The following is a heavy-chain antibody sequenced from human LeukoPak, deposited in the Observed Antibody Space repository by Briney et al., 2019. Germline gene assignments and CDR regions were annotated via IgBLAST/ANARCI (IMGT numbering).Heavy chain of an antibody. CDR3: ARDGSAYNTNHFDY. D-gene: IGHD5-24*01. CDR1: GFTFSSYW. V-gene: IGHV3-7*01. Sequence: GGSLRLSCAASGFTFSSYWMSWVRQAPGKGLEWVANIKQDGSEKYYVDSVKGRFTISRDNAKNSLYLQMNSLRAEDTAVYYCARDGSAYNTNHFDYWGQGTLVTVSS. CDR2: IKQDGSEK. J-gene: IGHJ4*02.